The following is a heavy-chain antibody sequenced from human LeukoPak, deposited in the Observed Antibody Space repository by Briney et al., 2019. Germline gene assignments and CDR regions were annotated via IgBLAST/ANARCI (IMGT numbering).Heavy chain of an antibody. D-gene: IGHD3-3*01. CDR3: ARRKITIFGVVTQYYFDY. Sequence: GSSVKVSRKASGGTFSSYAISWVRQAPGQGLEWMGGIIPIFGTANYAQKFQGRVTITTDESTSTAYMELSSLRSEDTAVYYCARRKITIFGVVTQYYFDYWGQGTLVTVSS. CDR1: GGTFSSYA. CDR2: IIPIFGTA. J-gene: IGHJ4*02. V-gene: IGHV1-69*05.